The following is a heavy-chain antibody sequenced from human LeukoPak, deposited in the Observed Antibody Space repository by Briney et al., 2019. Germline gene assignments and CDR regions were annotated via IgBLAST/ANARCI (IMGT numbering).Heavy chain of an antibody. J-gene: IGHJ4*02. CDR3: ASHKADYGGKNDY. CDR2: IYSGGST. CDR1: GFTVSSNY. D-gene: IGHD4-23*01. Sequence: GGSLRLSCAASGFTVSSNYMSWVRQAPGKGLEWVSVIYSGGSTYCADSVKGRFTISRDNSKNTLYLQMNSLRAEDTAVYYCASHKADYGGKNDYWGQGTLVTVSS. V-gene: IGHV3-53*01.